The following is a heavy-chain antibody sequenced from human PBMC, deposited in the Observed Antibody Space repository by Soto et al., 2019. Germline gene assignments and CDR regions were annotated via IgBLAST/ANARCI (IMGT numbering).Heavy chain of an antibody. J-gene: IGHJ5*02. CDR1: GFTFSSYG. V-gene: IGHV3-30*18. CDR2: ISYDGSNK. CDR3: VKDEGAALAS. D-gene: IGHD6-25*01. Sequence: QVQLVESGGGVVQPGRSLRLSCAASGFTFSSYGMHWVRQAPGKGLEWVAVISYDGSNKYYADSVKGRFTISRDNSKNALYLQMTSLRAEDTAVYSCVKDEGAALASWGQGTLVTVSS.